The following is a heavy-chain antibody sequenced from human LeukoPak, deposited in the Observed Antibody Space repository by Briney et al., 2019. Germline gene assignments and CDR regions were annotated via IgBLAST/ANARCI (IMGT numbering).Heavy chain of an antibody. D-gene: IGHD3-10*01. CDR3: ARDNYRGVSNFDP. J-gene: IGHJ5*02. CDR1: GGSISSYF. CDR2: IAYSGST. Sequence: SETLSLTCTVSGGSISSYFWRWFRQPPGKGLEWIGYIAYSGSTNYNPSLKSRVTISVDTSKNQFSLNVTSVTATDTAMYYCARDNYRGVSNFDPWGQGILVTVSS. V-gene: IGHV4-59*01.